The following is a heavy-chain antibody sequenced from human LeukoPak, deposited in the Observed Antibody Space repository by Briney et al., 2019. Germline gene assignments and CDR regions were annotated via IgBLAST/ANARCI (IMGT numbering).Heavy chain of an antibody. CDR3: TKNALYYDILTGPLDY. J-gene: IGHJ4*02. CDR1: GFTFSSYS. D-gene: IGHD3-9*01. Sequence: GGSLRLSCAASGFTFSSYSMNWVRQAPGKGLEWVSLIRWDGASTYYADSVKGRFTVSRDNNKNSLYLQMNSLRTEDTALYYCTKNALYYDILTGPLDYWGQGTLVTVSS. CDR2: IRWDGAST. V-gene: IGHV3-43*01.